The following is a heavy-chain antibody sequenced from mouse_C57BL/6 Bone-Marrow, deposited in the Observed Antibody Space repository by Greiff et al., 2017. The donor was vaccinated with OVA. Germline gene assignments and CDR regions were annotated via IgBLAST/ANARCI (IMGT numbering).Heavy chain of an antibody. V-gene: IGHV1-81*01. J-gene: IGHJ3*01. CDR2: IYPRSGNT. CDR3: ARRDYGSSPWFAY. D-gene: IGHD1-1*01. Sequence: QVQLQQSGAELARPGASVKLSCKASGYTFTSYGISWVKQRTGQGLEWIGEIYPRSGNTYYNEKFKGKATLTADKSSSTAYMELRSLTSEDSAVYVCARRDYGSSPWFAYWGQGTLVTVSA. CDR1: GYTFTSYG.